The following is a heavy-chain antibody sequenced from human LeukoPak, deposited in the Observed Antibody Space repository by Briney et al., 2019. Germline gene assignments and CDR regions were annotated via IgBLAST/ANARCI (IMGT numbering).Heavy chain of an antibody. CDR2: FTGGGNSM. J-gene: IGHJ4*02. CDR1: GFTFSSYT. D-gene: IGHD1-26*01. V-gene: IGHV3-74*01. CDR3: AAAQVGTPTDC. Sequence: PGGSLRLSCAASGFTFSSYTMYWVRQAPGRGLVWVAGFTGGGNSMTYADFVKGRFTVSRDIAKNTLYLQMNSLRAEDTAVYYSAAAQVGTPTDCWGQGTLVTVSS.